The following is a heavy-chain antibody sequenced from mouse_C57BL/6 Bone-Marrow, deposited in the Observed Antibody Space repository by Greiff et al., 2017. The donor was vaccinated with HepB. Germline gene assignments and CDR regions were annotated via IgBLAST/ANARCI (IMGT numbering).Heavy chain of an antibody. CDR1: GYTFTSYW. J-gene: IGHJ3*01. Sequence: QVQLQQPGAELVKPGASVKVSCKASGYTFTSYWMHWVKQRPGQGLEWIGRIHPSDSDTNYNQKFKGKAKLTAVTSASTAYMELSSLTNEDSAVYYCTRMGLLLRVFAYWGQGTLVTVSA. D-gene: IGHD1-1*01. CDR2: IHPSDSDT. CDR3: TRMGLLLRVFAY. V-gene: IGHV1-74*01.